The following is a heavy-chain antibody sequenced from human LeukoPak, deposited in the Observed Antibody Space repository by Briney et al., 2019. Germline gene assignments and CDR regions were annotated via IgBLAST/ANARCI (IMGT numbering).Heavy chain of an antibody. D-gene: IGHD3-10*01. V-gene: IGHV1-2*02. CDR1: GYTFTGYY. CDR2: INPNSGGT. Sequence: ASVKVSCKASGYTFTGYYMHWVRQAPGQGLEWMGWINPNSGGTNYAQKFQGRVTMTRDTSISTAYMELSILRSEDTAVYYCARGPSITMVRGGQWYYYMDVWGKGTTVTISS. CDR3: ARGPSITMVRGGQWYYYMDV. J-gene: IGHJ6*03.